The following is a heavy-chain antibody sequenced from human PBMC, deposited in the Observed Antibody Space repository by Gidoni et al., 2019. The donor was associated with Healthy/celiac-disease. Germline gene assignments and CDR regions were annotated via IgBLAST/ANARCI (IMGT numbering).Heavy chain of an antibody. J-gene: IGHJ4*02. D-gene: IGHD6-19*01. Sequence: QVQLVESGGGVVQPGRSLRLSCAASGFTFSSYAMHWVRQAPGKGLEWVAVISYEGSNKYYADSVKGRFTISRDNSKNTLYLQMNSLRAEDTAVYYCARAVLAVAGNFDYWGQGTLVTVSS. V-gene: IGHV3-30-3*01. CDR3: ARAVLAVAGNFDY. CDR1: GFTFSSYA. CDR2: ISYEGSNK.